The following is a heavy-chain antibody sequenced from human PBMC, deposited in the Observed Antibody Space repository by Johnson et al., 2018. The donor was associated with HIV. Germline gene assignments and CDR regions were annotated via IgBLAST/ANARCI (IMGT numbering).Heavy chain of an antibody. CDR3: ARDRAVAGTHHDAFDI. Sequence: QVQLVESGGGVVQPGGSLRLSCAASEFTFSSYGMHWVRQAPGKGLEWVAFIRYDGSNKYFADSVKGRFTISRDNSKNTLYLQMNSLGAEDTAVYYCARDRAVAGTHHDAFDIWGQGTMVTVSS. D-gene: IGHD6-19*01. CDR1: EFTFSSYG. V-gene: IGHV3-30*02. J-gene: IGHJ3*02. CDR2: IRYDGSNK.